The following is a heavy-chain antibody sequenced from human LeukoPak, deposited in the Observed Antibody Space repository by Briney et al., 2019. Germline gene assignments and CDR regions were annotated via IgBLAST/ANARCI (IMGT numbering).Heavy chain of an antibody. J-gene: IGHJ4*02. CDR1: GYSISSGYY. Sequence: SETLSLTCTVPGYSISSGYYWGWIRQPPGKGLEWIGTIYHSGTTYYKSSLKSRVTISVDTSKNQFSLRLSSVTAADTAVYYCARDRRSSSWYSSGYFDYWGQGTLVTVSS. CDR3: ARDRRSSSWYSSGYFDY. V-gene: IGHV4-38-2*02. CDR2: IYHSGTT. D-gene: IGHD6-13*01.